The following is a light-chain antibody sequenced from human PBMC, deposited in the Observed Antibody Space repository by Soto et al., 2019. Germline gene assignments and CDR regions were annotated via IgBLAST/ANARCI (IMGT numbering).Light chain of an antibody. J-gene: IGKJ1*01. CDR3: QQLNSYPPWT. V-gene: IGKV1-9*01. Sequence: DIQLTQSPSFLSASVGDRVTITCRASQGISSYLAWYQQKPGEAPKLLIYAASTLQSGVPSRFSGSGYGTEFTHTISSLQAEDFATYCCQQLNSYPPWTFGQGTKVEIK. CDR2: AAS. CDR1: QGISSY.